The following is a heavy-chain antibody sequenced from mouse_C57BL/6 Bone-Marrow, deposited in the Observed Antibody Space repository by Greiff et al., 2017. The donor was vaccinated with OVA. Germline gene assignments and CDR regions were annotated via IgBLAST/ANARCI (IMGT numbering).Heavy chain of an antibody. CDR1: GFNINDYY. CDR3: ARSEGLRRGNFDD. CDR2: IDPEDGET. J-gene: IGHJ2*01. V-gene: IGHV14-2*01. D-gene: IGHD2-4*01. Sequence: VQLQQSGAELVKPGASVKLSCTASGFNINDYYMHWVKQRTEQGLEWIGRIDPEDGETKYAPKFQGEGTITADTSANTAYPQLSRRTSEDTAVYYCARSEGLRRGNFDDRGQGTTLTVSS.